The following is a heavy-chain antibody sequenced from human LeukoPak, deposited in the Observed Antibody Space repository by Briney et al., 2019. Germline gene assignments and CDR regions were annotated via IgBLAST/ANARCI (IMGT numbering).Heavy chain of an antibody. CDR1: GFTFGDYA. V-gene: IGHV3-49*04. J-gene: IGHJ4*02. CDR2: IRSKAYGGTT. CDR3: TSLYYDILTGYEYFDY. D-gene: IGHD3-9*01. Sequence: GSLRLSCTASGFTFGDYAMSWVRQDPGKGLEWVGFIRSKAYGGTTEYAASVKGRFTISRDDSKSIAYLQMNSLKTENTAVYYCTSLYYDILTGYEYFDYWGQGTLVTVSS.